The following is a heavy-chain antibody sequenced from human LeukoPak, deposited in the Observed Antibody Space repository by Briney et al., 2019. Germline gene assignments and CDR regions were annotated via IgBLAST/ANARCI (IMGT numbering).Heavy chain of an antibody. J-gene: IGHJ6*02. CDR3: ARHFPPAVTTPTPPYYYYGMDV. D-gene: IGHD4-11*01. V-gene: IGHV1-69*13. CDR2: IIPIFGTA. Sequence: SVKVSCKASGGTFGSYAISWVRQAPGQGLEWMGGIIPIFGTANYAQKFQGRVTITADESASTAHMELSSLRSEDTAVYYCARHFPPAVTTPTPPYYYYGMDVWGQGATVTVSS. CDR1: GGTFGSYA.